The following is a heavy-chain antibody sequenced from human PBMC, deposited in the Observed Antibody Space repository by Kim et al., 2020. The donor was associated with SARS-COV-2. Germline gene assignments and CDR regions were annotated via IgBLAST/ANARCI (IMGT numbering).Heavy chain of an antibody. J-gene: IGHJ5*02. CDR1: GVSFSGYY. V-gene: IGHV4-34*01. Sequence: AETLSLTCAVYGVSFSGYYLSWIRQPPGKGLEWIGEIYHSGTTKSNPSLKSRVTISLDTAKNQDSLTLSSLTTADTAVYVFARSLYHSPTSFSVRVDP. CDR3: ARSLYHSPTSFSVRVDP. D-gene: IGHD2-2*01. CDR2: IYHSGTT.